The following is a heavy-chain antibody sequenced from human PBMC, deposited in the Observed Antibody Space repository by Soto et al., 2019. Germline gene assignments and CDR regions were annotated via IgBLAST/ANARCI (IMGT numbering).Heavy chain of an antibody. Sequence: GGSLRLSCAASGFTFGTYTMSWVCQAPGKGLEWVSSISGSDGTTYYADSVKGRFSISRDKSKNTLYLQMNSLRAEDTAIYYCAKLDFWNSYYGLDVWGQGTTVTVSS. CDR2: ISGSDGTT. J-gene: IGHJ6*02. CDR1: GFTFGTYT. CDR3: AKLDFWNSYYGLDV. V-gene: IGHV3-23*01. D-gene: IGHD3-3*01.